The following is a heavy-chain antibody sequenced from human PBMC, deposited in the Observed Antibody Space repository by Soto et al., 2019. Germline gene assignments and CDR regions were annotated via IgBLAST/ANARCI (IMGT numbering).Heavy chain of an antibody. CDR3: AKEKYSGSSLRGHYFDY. V-gene: IGHV3-30*18. D-gene: IGHD6-6*01. Sequence: QVQLVDSGGGVVQPGRSLRLSCAASGFTFSSYGMHWVRQAPGKGLEWLALISFDGSNEYYADSVKGRFTISRDNSKNTLYLQMNSLRAEDTAVYYCAKEKYSGSSLRGHYFDYWGQGTLVTVSS. J-gene: IGHJ4*02. CDR2: ISFDGSNE. CDR1: GFTFSSYG.